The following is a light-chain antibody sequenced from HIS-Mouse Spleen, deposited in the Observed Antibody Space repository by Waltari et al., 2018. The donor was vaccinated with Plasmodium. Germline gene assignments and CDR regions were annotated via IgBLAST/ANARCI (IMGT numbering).Light chain of an antibody. V-gene: IGLV2-11*01. CDR3: CSYAGSYTYV. J-gene: IGLJ1*01. CDR1: SSDVGGYNY. Sequence: QSALTQPRSVSGSPGQSVTISCTGTSSDVGGYNYVSWYQQHPGKAPKFMIYYVSKRPSGVPDRFAGSKSGNTASLTISGLQAEDEADYYCCSYAGSYTYVFGTGTKVTVL. CDR2: YVS.